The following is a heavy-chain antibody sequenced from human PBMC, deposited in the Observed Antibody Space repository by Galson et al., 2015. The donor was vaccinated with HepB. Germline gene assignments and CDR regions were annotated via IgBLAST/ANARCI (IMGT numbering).Heavy chain of an antibody. V-gene: IGHV3-23*01. D-gene: IGHD3/OR15-3a*01. Sequence: SLRLSCAASGFTFSSYAMSWVRQAPGKGLEWVSAISGSGGSTYYADSVKGRFTISRDNSKNTLYLQMNSLRAEDTAVYYCAKGLYYYYGMDVWGQGTTVTVSS. CDR1: GFTFSSYA. CDR3: AKGLYYYYGMDV. J-gene: IGHJ6*02. CDR2: ISGSGGST.